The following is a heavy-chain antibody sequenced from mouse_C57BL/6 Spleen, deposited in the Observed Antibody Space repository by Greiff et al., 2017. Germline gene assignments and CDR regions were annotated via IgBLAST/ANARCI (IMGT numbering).Heavy chain of an antibody. CDR2: IDPSDSYT. CDR1: GYTFTSYW. V-gene: IGHV1-69*01. D-gene: IGHD2-5*01. Sequence: QVQLQQPGAELVMPGASVKLSCKASGYTFTSYWMHWVKQRPGQGLEWIGEIDPSDSYTNYNQKFKGKSTLTVDKSSSTAYMQLSGLKSDDSAGYYSALGGGYSNVGTWFAYWGQGTLVTVSA. J-gene: IGHJ3*01. CDR3: ALGGGYSNVGTWFAY.